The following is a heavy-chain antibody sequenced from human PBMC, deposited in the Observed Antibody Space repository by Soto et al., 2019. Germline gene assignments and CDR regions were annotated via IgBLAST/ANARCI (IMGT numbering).Heavy chain of an antibody. CDR3: ARPGSGNYYYYMDV. J-gene: IGHJ6*03. V-gene: IGHV1-18*01. D-gene: IGHD6-25*01. CDR1: GYTFTSYG. CDR2: SSAYNGHT. Sequence: GASVKVSCKASGYTFTSYGISWVRQAPGQGLEWMGWSSAYNGHTSYAQKLQGRVTMTTDTSTSTAYMELRSLRSDDTAVYYCARPGSGNYYYYMDVWGKGTTDTVSS.